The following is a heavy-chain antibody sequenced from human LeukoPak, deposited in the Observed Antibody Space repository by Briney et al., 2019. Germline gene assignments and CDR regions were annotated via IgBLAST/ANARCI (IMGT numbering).Heavy chain of an antibody. CDR1: GFTFSSYW. Sequence: GGSLRLSCAASGFTFSSYWMSWVRQAPGKGLEWVANIKQDGSEKYYVDSVKGRFTISRDNAKNSLYLQMNSLRAEDTAVYYCARDRESRIAVAGPFDYWGQGTLVTVSS. V-gene: IGHV3-7*01. D-gene: IGHD6-19*01. CDR2: IKQDGSEK. J-gene: IGHJ4*02. CDR3: ARDRESRIAVAGPFDY.